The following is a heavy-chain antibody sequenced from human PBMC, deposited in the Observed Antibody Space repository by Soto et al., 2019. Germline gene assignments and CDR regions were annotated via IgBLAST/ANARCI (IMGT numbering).Heavy chain of an antibody. D-gene: IGHD3-9*01. Sequence: ASVKVSCKASGGTFSSYAISWVRQAPGQGLEWMGGIIPIFGTANCAQKFQGRVTITADKSTSTAYMELSSLRSEDTAVYYCARGYYILTGYYPRDYYYYGMDVWGQGTTVTVTS. CDR1: GGTFSSYA. V-gene: IGHV1-69*06. J-gene: IGHJ6*02. CDR2: IIPIFGTA. CDR3: ARGYYILTGYYPRDYYYYGMDV.